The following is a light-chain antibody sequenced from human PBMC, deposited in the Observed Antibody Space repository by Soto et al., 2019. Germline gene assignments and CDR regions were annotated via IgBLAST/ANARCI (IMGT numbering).Light chain of an antibody. CDR1: SSNIGSNY. Sequence: QPVVTQPPSASGTPGQRVTISCSGSSSNIGSNYVYWYQQLPGTAPKLLIYRNNQRPSGVPDRFSGSKSGTSASLAISGLRSEDEADYYCAAWDDSLSAVVFGGGTKLTVL. CDR3: AAWDDSLSAVV. V-gene: IGLV1-47*01. CDR2: RNN. J-gene: IGLJ2*01.